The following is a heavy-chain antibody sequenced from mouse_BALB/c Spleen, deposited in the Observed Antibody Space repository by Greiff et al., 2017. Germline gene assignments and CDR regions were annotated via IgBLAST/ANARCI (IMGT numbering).Heavy chain of an antibody. CDR1: GYSITSGYY. Sequence: EVQLQQSGPGLVKPSQSLSLTCSVTGYSITSGYYWNWIRQFPGNKLEWMGYISYDGSNNYNPSLKNRISITRDTSKNQFFLKLNSVTTEDTATYYCARAGGYFYAMDYWGQGTSVTVSS. J-gene: IGHJ4*01. CDR2: ISYDGSN. CDR3: ARAGGYFYAMDY. D-gene: IGHD3-1*01. V-gene: IGHV3-6*02.